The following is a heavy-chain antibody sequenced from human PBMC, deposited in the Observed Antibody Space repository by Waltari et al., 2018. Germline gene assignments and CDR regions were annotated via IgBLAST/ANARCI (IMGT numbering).Heavy chain of an antibody. CDR2: TYYRSKWYN. Sequence: QVQLQQSGPGLVKPSXTLSLTCAISXDSVSXNSAAXNGIRQSPSRGLEWLGRTYYRSKWYNXYAVTGKSRITIXPEXSKXXXSXQLNSVTPXXTAVXYCARADYYXXSGLFDYXGQGTLVTVXS. V-gene: IGHV6-1*01. CDR1: XDSVSXNSAA. J-gene: IGHJ4*02. D-gene: IGHD3-22*01. CDR3: ARADYYXXSGLFDY.